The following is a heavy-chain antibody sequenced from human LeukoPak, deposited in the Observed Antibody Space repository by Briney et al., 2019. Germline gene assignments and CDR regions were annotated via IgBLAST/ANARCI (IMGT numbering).Heavy chain of an antibody. V-gene: IGHV4-4*07. CDR2: INTTGIT. CDR1: GGSISNYF. CDR3: ARNALRGYIYGFDY. Sequence: PSETLSLACTVSGGSISNYFWSWIRQPAGKGLEWIGRINTTGITNCNPSLESRVTMSVDTSKNQFSLRLNSVTAADTAVYFCARNALRGYIYGFDYWGQGTLVTVSS. J-gene: IGHJ4*02. D-gene: IGHD5-18*01.